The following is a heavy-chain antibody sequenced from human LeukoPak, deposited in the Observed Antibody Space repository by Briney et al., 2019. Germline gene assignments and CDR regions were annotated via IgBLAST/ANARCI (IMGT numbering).Heavy chain of an antibody. CDR1: GDIFTSYG. J-gene: IGHJ4*02. V-gene: IGHV1-18*01. CDR2: ISGYNGNT. CDR3: AREDNAWYYDY. Sequence: VASVKVSCTASGDIFTSYGFSWVRQAPGQGLEWMGWISGYNGNTNYAQKYQGRVTMTIDTSTSTVYMELRSLRSDDTAAYYCAREDNAWYYDYWGQGTLVTVSS. D-gene: IGHD1-14*01.